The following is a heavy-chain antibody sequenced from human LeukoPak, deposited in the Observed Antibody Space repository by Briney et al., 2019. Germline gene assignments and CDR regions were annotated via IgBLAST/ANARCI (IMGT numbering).Heavy chain of an antibody. D-gene: IGHD3-16*01. Sequence: GGSLRLSCTAYRFNLSTYGLHWVHQAPGKGLEWVYDGSNKYYADSVKGRFTISRDKSKNTLYLQMNSLRAEDTAVYYCAKIPLWGSSLNDAFDIWGQGTMVTVSS. CDR1: RFNLSTYG. CDR3: AKIPLWGSSLNDAFDI. V-gene: IGHV3-30*02. CDR2: YDGSNK. J-gene: IGHJ3*02.